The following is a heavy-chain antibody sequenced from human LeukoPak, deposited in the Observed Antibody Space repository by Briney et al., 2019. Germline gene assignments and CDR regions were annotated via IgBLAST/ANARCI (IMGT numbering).Heavy chain of an antibody. CDR3: AKVSYCGVNCYPAHNWFDP. V-gene: IGHV3-23*01. Sequence: GGSLRLPCAASGFTFTSYSMSWVRRAPGKGLEWVSAISGSGGSTYYADSVKGRFTISRDNSKDTLYLQMNSLRAEDTAVYYCAKVSYCGVNCYPAHNWFDPWGQGTLVTVSS. CDR2: ISGSGGST. J-gene: IGHJ5*02. D-gene: IGHD2-21*02. CDR1: GFTFTSYS.